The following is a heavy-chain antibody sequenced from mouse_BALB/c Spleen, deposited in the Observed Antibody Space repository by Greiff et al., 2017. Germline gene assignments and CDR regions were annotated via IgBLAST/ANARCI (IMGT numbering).Heavy chain of an antibody. J-gene: IGHJ4*01. D-gene: IGHD1-2*01. V-gene: IGHV2-9*02. CDR2: IWAGGST. CDR3: ATHYYEDAMDY. CDR1: GFSLTSYG. Sequence: VMLVESGPGLVAPSQSLSITCTVSGFSLTSYGVHWVRQPPGTGLEWLGVIWAGGSTNYNSALMSRLSISKDNSKSQVFLKMNSLQTDDTAMYYCATHYYEDAMDYWGQGTSVTVSA.